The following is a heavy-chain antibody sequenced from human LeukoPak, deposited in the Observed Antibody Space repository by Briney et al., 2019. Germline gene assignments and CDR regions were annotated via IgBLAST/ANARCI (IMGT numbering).Heavy chain of an antibody. Sequence: GESLKISCKGSGFSFTSYWIGWVRQMPGKGLEWMGIIYCGDSESRYSPPFQGQVTISADKSISTAYLQWSSLKASDTAMYYCARHTRYGYSAAFDIWGQGTMVTVSS. V-gene: IGHV5-51*01. CDR2: IYCGDSES. J-gene: IGHJ3*02. CDR1: GFSFTSYW. D-gene: IGHD5-18*01. CDR3: ARHTRYGYSAAFDI.